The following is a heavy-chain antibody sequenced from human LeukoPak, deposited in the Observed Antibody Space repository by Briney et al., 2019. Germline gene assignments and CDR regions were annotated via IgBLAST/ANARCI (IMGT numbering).Heavy chain of an antibody. CDR2: ITGSGGST. CDR1: GFTFNNYA. V-gene: IGHV3-23*01. CDR3: ASRYCSGGSCYNRYYFEF. Sequence: GGSLGLSCVVSGFTFNNYAMNWVRQAPGKGLEWVSGITGSGGSTYYANSVKGRFTISRDNSKNTLYLQMNSLRADDTAVYYCASRYCSGGSCYNRYYFEFWGQGALVTVSS. D-gene: IGHD2-15*01. J-gene: IGHJ4*02.